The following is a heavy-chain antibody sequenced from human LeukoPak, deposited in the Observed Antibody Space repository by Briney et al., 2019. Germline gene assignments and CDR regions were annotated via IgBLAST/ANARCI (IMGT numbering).Heavy chain of an antibody. CDR3: ARELD. Sequence: GGSLRLSCAASGFTFSNYAMSWVRQAPGKGLEWVANIKQDGSEKYYVDSVKGRFTISRDNAKNSLYLQMNSLRAEDTAVYYCARELDWGQGTLVTVSS. V-gene: IGHV3-7*01. CDR1: GFTFSNYA. CDR2: IKQDGSEK. J-gene: IGHJ4*02.